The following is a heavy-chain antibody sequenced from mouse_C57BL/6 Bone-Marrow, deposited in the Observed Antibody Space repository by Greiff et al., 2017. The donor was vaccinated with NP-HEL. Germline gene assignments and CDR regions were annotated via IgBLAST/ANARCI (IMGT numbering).Heavy chain of an antibody. CDR3: ARGDYDGYYLVYAMDY. Sequence: EVKLMESGPGLVKPSQSLSLTCSVTGYSITSGYYWNWIRQFPGHKLEWMGYIPYDGSNDYNPSLKNRISFTRDTSKNQCFLKLNAVTTEDTATYYCARGDYDGYYLVYAMDYWGQGTSVTVSA. J-gene: IGHJ4*01. V-gene: IGHV3-6*01. CDR1: GYSITSGYY. D-gene: IGHD2-3*01. CDR2: IPYDGSN.